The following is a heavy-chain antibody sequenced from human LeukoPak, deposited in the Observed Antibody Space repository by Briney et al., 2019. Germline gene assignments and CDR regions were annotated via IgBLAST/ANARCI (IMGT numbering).Heavy chain of an antibody. Sequence: GGSLRLSCAASGFTFSSYGMPWVRQAPGKGLEWVAVISYDGSNKYYADSVKGRFTISRDNSKNTLYLQMNSLRAEDTAVYYCAKENQLLYDYWGQGTLVTVSS. CDR3: AKENQLLYDY. V-gene: IGHV3-30*18. J-gene: IGHJ4*02. CDR2: ISYDGSNK. CDR1: GFTFSSYG. D-gene: IGHD2-2*02.